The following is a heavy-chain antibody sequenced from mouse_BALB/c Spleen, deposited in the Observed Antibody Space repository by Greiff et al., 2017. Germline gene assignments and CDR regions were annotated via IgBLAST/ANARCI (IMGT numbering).Heavy chain of an antibody. V-gene: IGHV5-9-4*01. CDR3: ARDEGGY. J-gene: IGHJ4*01. CDR2: ISSGGSYT. CDR1: GFTFSSYA. Sequence: EVKVVESGGGLVKPGGSLKLSCAASGFTFSSYAMSWVRQSPEKRLEWVAEISSGGSYTYYPDTVTGRFTISRDNAKNTLYLEMSSLRSEDTAMYYCARDEGGYWGQGTSVTVSS.